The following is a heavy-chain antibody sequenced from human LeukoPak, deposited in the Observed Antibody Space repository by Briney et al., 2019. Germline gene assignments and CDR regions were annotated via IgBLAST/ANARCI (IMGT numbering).Heavy chain of an antibody. CDR2: IYYSGST. CDR3: ATYSSGSRWFDP. J-gene: IGHJ5*02. V-gene: IGHV4-59*01. CDR1: GGSISSYY. Sequence: SETLSLTCTVSGGSISSYYWSWIRQPPGKGLEWIGYIYYSGSTNYNPPLKSRVTISVDTSKNQFSLKLSSVTAADTAVYYCATYSSGSRWFDPWGQGTLVTVSS. D-gene: IGHD6-19*01.